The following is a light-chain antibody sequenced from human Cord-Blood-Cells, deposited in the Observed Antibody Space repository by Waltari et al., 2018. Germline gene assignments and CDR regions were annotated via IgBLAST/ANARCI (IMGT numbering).Light chain of an antibody. J-gene: IGKJ2*01. Sequence: IQMTQFPSTLSASVGDRVTITCRARQSISSWLAWYQKKPGKAPKLLIYKASSLESGVSSMFSGSGSRTEFTLTISSLPPDDFATYYCQQYNSYSTFGQGTKLEIK. V-gene: IGKV1-5*03. CDR1: QSISSW. CDR3: QQYNSYST. CDR2: KAS.